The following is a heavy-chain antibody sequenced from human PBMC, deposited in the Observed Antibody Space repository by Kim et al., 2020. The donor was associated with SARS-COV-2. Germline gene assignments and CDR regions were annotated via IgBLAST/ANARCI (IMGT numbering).Heavy chain of an antibody. CDR2: IYYSGST. D-gene: IGHD3-3*01. J-gene: IGHJ3*02. Sequence: SETLSLTCTVSGGSISSYYWSWIRQPPGKGLEWIGYIYYSGSTNYNPSLKSRVTISVDTSKNQFSLKLSSVTAADTAVYYCARASRSTIFGVVTAPGAFDIWGQETMVTVSS. CDR3: ARASRSTIFGVVTAPGAFDI. V-gene: IGHV4-59*01. CDR1: GGSISSYY.